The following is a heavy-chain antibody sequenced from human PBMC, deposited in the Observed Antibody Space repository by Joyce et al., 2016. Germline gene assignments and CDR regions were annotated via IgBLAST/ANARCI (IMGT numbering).Heavy chain of an antibody. D-gene: IGHD6-6*01. J-gene: IGHJ4*02. CDR1: GFSFSDFS. CDR3: ARDLVYAFDY. CDR2: IRSSSSIT. Sequence: EVQLVESGGGLVQPGGSLRLSCAAAGFSFSDFSFNWVRLAPGKGLEWVSYIRSSSSITSYADSVRGGFTISTDNAKNSLYLQMSSLRDEDTAVYYCARDLVYAFDYWGPGTLVTVSS. V-gene: IGHV3-48*02.